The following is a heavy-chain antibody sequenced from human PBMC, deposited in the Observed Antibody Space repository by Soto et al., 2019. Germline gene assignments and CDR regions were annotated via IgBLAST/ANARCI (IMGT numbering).Heavy chain of an antibody. V-gene: IGHV3-7*01. J-gene: IGHJ4*02. CDR1: GFTFSSYW. CDR3: ARAPLSSNLDY. CDR2: IKQDGSEK. D-gene: IGHD6-19*01. Sequence: PGGSLRLSCAASGFTFSSYWMGWVRQAPGKGLEWVANIKQDGSEKYYVDSVKGRFTISRDNAKNSLYLQMNSLRAEDTAVYYCARAPLSSNLDYWGQGTLVTVSS.